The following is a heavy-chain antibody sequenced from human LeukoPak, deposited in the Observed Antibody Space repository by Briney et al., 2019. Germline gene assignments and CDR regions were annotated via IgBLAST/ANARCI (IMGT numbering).Heavy chain of an antibody. CDR3: ARVGRAMTAAGFGAFDI. CDR2: ISSGGGSK. Sequence: GGSLRLSCAASGFTFSDYYMSWIRQAPGKGLEWVSYISSGGGSKYYADSVKGRFTISRDNPKNSLYLQMTGLRAEDTAVYYCARVGRAMTAAGFGAFDIWGQGTMVTVSS. J-gene: IGHJ3*02. D-gene: IGHD6-13*01. CDR1: GFTFSDYY. V-gene: IGHV3-11*01.